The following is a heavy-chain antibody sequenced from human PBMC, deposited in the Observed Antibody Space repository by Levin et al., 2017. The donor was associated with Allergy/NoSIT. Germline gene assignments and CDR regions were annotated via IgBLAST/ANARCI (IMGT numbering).Heavy chain of an antibody. CDR2: MNPKTGAT. J-gene: IGHJ4*02. Sequence: GESLKISCKASGYTFSDFDINWVRQATGQGLEWMGWMNPKTGATGYAQRFQGRVTMTSNTSISIGYLDLSSLTSEDTAVYYCARVRKASWGSYFFDNWGQGTLVTVSS. CDR3: ARVRKASWGSYFFDN. D-gene: IGHD3-16*01. V-gene: IGHV1-8*01. CDR1: GYTFSDFD.